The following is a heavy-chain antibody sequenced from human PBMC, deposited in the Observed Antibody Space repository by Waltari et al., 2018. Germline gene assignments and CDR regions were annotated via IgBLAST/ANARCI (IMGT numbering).Heavy chain of an antibody. V-gene: IGHV4-34*01. Sequence: QVQLQQWGAGLLKPSETLSLTCAVYGGSFSGYYWRWLRQPPGKGLEWIGAINHSGSTNYNPSLKSRVTRSVDTSKNQFSLKLSSVTAADTAVYYCARAPPRYCSSTSCYRAHFDYWGQGTLVTVSS. D-gene: IGHD2-2*02. J-gene: IGHJ4*02. CDR2: INHSGST. CDR1: GGSFSGYY. CDR3: ARAPPRYCSSTSCYRAHFDY.